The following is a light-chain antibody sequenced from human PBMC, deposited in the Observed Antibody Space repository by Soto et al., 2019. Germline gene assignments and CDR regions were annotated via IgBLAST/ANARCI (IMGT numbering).Light chain of an antibody. V-gene: IGLV2-14*01. CDR1: SSDVGGYNY. Sequence: QSVLTQPASVFGSPGQSITISCTGTSSDVGGYNYVSWYQQHPGKAPKLMIYDVSNRPSVVSNRFSGSKSGNTASLTISGLQAEDEADYYCSSYTSSSTVVFGGGTKLTVL. J-gene: IGLJ2*01. CDR2: DVS. CDR3: SSYTSSSTVV.